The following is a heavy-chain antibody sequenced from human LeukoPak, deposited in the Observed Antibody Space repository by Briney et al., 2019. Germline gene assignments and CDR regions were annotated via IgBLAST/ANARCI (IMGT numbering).Heavy chain of an antibody. Sequence: IPSETLSLTCTVSGGSTSSSSYYWGWIRQPPGKGLEWIGSIYYSGSTYYNPSLKSRVTISVDTSKNQFSLKLSSVTAADTAVYYCARGGDGYNHHYFDYWGQGTLVTVSS. CDR1: GGSTSSSSYY. CDR2: IYYSGST. CDR3: ARGGDGYNHHYFDY. V-gene: IGHV4-39*07. D-gene: IGHD5-24*01. J-gene: IGHJ4*02.